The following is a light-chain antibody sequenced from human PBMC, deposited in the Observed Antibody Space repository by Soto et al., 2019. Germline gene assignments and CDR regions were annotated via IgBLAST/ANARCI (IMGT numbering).Light chain of an antibody. CDR3: MQGTHWPPYT. CDR2: NVS. J-gene: IGKJ2*01. Sequence: DVVMTQSPLSLPVTVGQPASISCRSSQSLVYSDGNTYLSWFLQRPGQSPRRLIYNVSNRDSRVPDIFSGSGSGNGFTLTISRVEGEDVGIYYCMQGTHWPPYTFGQGTKVDIK. CDR1: QSLVYSDGNTY. V-gene: IGKV2-30*01.